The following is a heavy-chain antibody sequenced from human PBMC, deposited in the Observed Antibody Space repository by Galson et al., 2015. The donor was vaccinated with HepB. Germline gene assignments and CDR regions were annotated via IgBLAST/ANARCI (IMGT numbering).Heavy chain of an antibody. CDR1: GLIFSSYA. Sequence: SLRLSCAASGLIFSSYAMRWVRQAPGKGLEWVSAISCSGGDTYYADSVKGRFTISRDNSKNTLYLQMNSLRAEDTAVYYCAKDRQRLLNNWFDPWGQGTLVTVSS. D-gene: IGHD6-25*01. J-gene: IGHJ5*02. CDR3: AKDRQRLLNNWFDP. CDR2: ISCSGGDT. V-gene: IGHV3-23*01.